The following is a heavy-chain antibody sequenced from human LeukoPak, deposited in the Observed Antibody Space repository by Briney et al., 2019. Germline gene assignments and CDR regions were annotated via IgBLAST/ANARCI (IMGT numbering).Heavy chain of an antibody. CDR1: GRSISSYY. Sequence: AETLSLTCTVSGRSISSYYLSWIRQPPGKGLEWIGYIYYSGSTKYNPSLKSRVTISVATSTTQYSLTLRSVTAAATAVYYCARGARAGYNLEPFDYWGQGTLVTVSS. V-gene: IGHV4-59*08. D-gene: IGHD5-24*01. CDR2: IYYSGST. CDR3: ARGARAGYNLEPFDY. J-gene: IGHJ4*02.